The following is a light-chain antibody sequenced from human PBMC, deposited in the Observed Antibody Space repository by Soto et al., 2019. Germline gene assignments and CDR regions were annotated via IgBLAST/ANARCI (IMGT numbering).Light chain of an antibody. CDR3: SSYTGGNPSYV. Sequence: QSVLAQPPSASGSPGQSVTISCTGTSSDVGGYDYVSWYQQHPGKAPKLMIYEVTIRPSGVSDRFSGSKSGNTASLTVSGLQGEDEADYYCSSYTGGNPSYVFGTGTKVNVL. CDR1: SSDVGGYDY. J-gene: IGLJ1*01. CDR2: EVT. V-gene: IGLV2-8*01.